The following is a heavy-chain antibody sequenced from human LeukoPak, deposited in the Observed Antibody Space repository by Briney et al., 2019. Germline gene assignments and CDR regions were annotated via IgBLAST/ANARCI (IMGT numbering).Heavy chain of an antibody. CDR2: IKEDGSEK. CDR1: GFTFSTYW. V-gene: IGHV3-7*05. J-gene: IGHJ4*02. Sequence: PGGSLRLSCAASGFTFSTYWMSWVCQAPGKGLEWVANIKEDGSEKHYVDSVKGRFTISRDNTKDSLYLQMNSLRAEDTALYYCAREQYGGKDYWGQGTLVTVSS. D-gene: IGHD4-23*01. CDR3: AREQYGGKDY.